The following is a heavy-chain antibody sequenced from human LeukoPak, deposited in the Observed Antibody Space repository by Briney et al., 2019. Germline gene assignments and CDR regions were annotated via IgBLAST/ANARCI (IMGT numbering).Heavy chain of an antibody. Sequence: PGGSLRLSCAASGVNFSSYWMHWVRQVPGKGLVWISRISSDGNTTTYADSVKGRLTISRDNAKNTLYLHMSSLRAEDTALYYCVWEQKTGDSRFFDYWGQGTLVTVSS. CDR1: GVNFSSYW. CDR2: ISSDGNTT. J-gene: IGHJ4*02. D-gene: IGHD1-1*01. CDR3: VWEQKTGDSRFFDY. V-gene: IGHV3-74*01.